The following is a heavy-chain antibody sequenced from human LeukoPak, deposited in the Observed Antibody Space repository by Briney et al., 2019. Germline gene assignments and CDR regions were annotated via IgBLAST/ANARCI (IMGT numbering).Heavy chain of an antibody. D-gene: IGHD2-8*01. CDR1: GHTFTSNG. Sequence: GSVKVSCKASGHTFTSNGISWVRQAPGQGLEWMGWISVYNGNTNYAQKLQGRVTMTTDTSTSTAYMELRSLRSDDTAVYYCARQDIVLMVYAVFDYWGQGTLVTVSS. CDR2: ISVYNGNT. V-gene: IGHV1-18*01. CDR3: ARQDIVLMVYAVFDY. J-gene: IGHJ4*02.